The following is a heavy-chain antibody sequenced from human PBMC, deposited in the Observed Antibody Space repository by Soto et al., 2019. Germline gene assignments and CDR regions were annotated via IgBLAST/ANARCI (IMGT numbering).Heavy chain of an antibody. J-gene: IGHJ4*02. CDR3: PSNYDILTGYEAGIDY. V-gene: IGHV3-73*01. CDR1: GFTFSGSA. Sequence: EVQLVESGGGLVQPGGSLKLSCAASGFTFSGSAMHWVRQASGKGLEWVGRIRSKANRYSTAYAASGKGRFTISRDDSKNTAYLHMNSLKNEDTAVYYCPSNYDILTGYEAGIDYWGQGTLVTVSS. D-gene: IGHD3-9*01. CDR2: IRSKANRYST.